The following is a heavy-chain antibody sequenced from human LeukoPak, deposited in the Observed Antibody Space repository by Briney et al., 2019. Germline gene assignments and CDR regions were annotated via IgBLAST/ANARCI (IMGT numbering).Heavy chain of an antibody. Sequence: SQTLSLTCTVSGGCISSGGYYWSWIRQHPGKGLEWIGYIYYSGSTYYNPSLKSRVTISVDTSKNQFSLKLSSVTAADTAVYYCARGGLTFGGVNNWFDPWGQGTLVTVSS. D-gene: IGHD3-16*01. CDR1: GGCISSGGYY. CDR2: IYYSGST. CDR3: ARGGLTFGGVNNWFDP. J-gene: IGHJ5*02. V-gene: IGHV4-31*03.